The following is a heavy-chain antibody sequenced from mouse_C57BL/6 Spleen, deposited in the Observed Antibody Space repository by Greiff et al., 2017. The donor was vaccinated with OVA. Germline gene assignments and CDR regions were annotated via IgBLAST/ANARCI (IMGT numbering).Heavy chain of an antibody. Sequence: EVKVVESGGGLVQPGGSLSLSCAASGFTFTDYYMSWVRQPPGKALEWLGFIRNKANGYTTEYSASVKGRFTISRDNSQSILYLQMNALRAEDSATYYCARYNGDGYFDYWGQGTTLTVSS. CDR1: GFTFTDYY. CDR2: IRNKANGYTT. CDR3: ARYNGDGYFDY. V-gene: IGHV7-3*01. D-gene: IGHD2-3*01. J-gene: IGHJ2*01.